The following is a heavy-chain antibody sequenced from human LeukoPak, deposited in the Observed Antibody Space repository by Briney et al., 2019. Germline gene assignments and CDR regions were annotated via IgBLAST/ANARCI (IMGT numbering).Heavy chain of an antibody. J-gene: IGHJ4*02. CDR1: GYTFTSYY. CDR2: SNPSGGST. V-gene: IGHV1-46*01. CDR3: ASAASNFWSGYALDY. Sequence: ASVKVSCKASGYTFTSYYMHWVRQAPGQGLEWMGISNPSGGSTSYAQMFHGRVTITRDMSTSTVYMEPSSLRSEDTAVYYCASAASNFWSGYALDYWGQGTLVTVSS. D-gene: IGHD3-3*01.